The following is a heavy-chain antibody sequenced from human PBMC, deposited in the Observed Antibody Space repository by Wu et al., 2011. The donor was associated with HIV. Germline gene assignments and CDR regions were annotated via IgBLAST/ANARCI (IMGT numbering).Heavy chain of an antibody. CDR3: VRDLGGNEEY. CDR1: GGTFSSYA. J-gene: IGHJ4*02. D-gene: IGHD4-23*01. Sequence: QVQLVQSGAEVKKPGSSVKVSCKASGGTFSSYAINWVRQAPGQGLEWMGGIIPIFGTANYAQMFQGRVTIIADKSTMTAYLELSGLTSEDTAVYYCVRDLGGNEEYWGQGTWSRLL. CDR2: IIPIFGTA. V-gene: IGHV1-69*14.